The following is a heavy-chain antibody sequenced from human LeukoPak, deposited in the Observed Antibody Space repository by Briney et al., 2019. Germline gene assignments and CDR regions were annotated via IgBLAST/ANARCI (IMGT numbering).Heavy chain of an antibody. CDR1: WFIFSQHW. D-gene: IGHD5-12*01. J-gene: IGHJ4*02. CDR2: INSDGRTT. CDR3: SRGPIDGYSSWND. Sequence: GGSLRLSCAASWFIFSQHWMHWVRQTPGKGQKWVSRINSDGRTTNYADSVKGRFTISRDNAKNTLYLQMDSLRADDTAVYYCSRGPIDGYSSWNDWGQGDLVTVSS. V-gene: IGHV3-74*01.